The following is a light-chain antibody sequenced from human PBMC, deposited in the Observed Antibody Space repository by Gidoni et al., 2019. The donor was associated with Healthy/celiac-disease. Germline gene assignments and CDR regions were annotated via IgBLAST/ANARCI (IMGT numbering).Light chain of an antibody. Sequence: YEPTQPPSVSVSPGQTASITCSGDKLGDKSPFWYPQKPGQSPVLVIYQDSKRPSGIPERFSCSNSGNTATLTISGTQAMDEADYYWQAWDSSTVFGGGTKLTVL. CDR2: QDS. V-gene: IGLV3-1*01. CDR1: KLGDKS. J-gene: IGLJ3*02. CDR3: QAWDSSTV.